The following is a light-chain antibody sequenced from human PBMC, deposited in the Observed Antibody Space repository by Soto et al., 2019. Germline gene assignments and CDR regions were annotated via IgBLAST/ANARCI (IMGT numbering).Light chain of an antibody. CDR2: EVS. J-gene: IGLJ1*01. Sequence: LTQPASVSGSPGQSITISCTGSSTDVGGYNYVSWYQQHPGKAPKVMIYEVSNRPSGVSNRFSGSKSGNTASLTISGLQAEEEADYYCSSYTSSSTYVFGTGTKVTVL. CDR1: STDVGGYNY. CDR3: SSYTSSSTYV. V-gene: IGLV2-14*01.